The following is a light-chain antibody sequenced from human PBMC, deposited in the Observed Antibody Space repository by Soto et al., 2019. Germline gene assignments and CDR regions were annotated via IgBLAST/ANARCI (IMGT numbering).Light chain of an antibody. CDR1: QTITSD. CDR3: LQKYFYPFT. CDR2: AAS. Sequence: DVQMTQSPSSLSASVGDRVTITCRASQTITSDLNWYQQRPGKAPKLLIYAASNLQSGVPSRFSGSGSGTDFTLTISSLQPEDFATYYCLQKYFYPFTFGPGTKVDIK. V-gene: IGKV1-39*01. J-gene: IGKJ3*01.